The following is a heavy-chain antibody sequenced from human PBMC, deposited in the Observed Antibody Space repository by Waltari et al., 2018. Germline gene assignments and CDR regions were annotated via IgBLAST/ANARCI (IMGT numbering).Heavy chain of an antibody. Sequence: EVQLVESGGGLVQPGGSLRLSCAASGGTFGNYAMSWVRQAPGKGLEWVSGISGGGTGPYYADSVKGRFTSSRDNSKNTLYLQMDSLRVEDTAVYYCAKDKDSDVSFYYMDVWGKGTTVTVSS. CDR2: ISGGGTGP. D-gene: IGHD1-26*01. V-gene: IGHV3-23*04. CDR1: GGTFGNYA. J-gene: IGHJ6*03. CDR3: AKDKDSDVSFYYMDV.